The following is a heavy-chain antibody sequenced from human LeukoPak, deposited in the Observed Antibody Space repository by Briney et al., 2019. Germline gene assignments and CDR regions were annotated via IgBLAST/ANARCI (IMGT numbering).Heavy chain of an antibody. V-gene: IGHV3-30*04. Sequence: GGSLRLSCAASGFTFSSYAMHWVRQAPGKGLEWVAVISYDGSNKYYADSVKGRFTISRDNSKNTLYLQLNSLRAEDTAVYYCARDPDYYDSSGPFDYWGQGTLVTVSS. J-gene: IGHJ4*02. D-gene: IGHD3-22*01. CDR2: ISYDGSNK. CDR3: ARDPDYYDSSGPFDY. CDR1: GFTFSSYA.